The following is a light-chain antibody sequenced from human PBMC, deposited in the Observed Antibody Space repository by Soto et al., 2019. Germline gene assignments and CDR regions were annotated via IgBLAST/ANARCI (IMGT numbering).Light chain of an antibody. V-gene: IGKV1-5*03. Sequence: DIQMTQSPSTLSASVGGRVTITCRASQSISSWLAWYQQKPGKAPKLLLYKASSLESGVPPRFSGSGSGTEFTLTTRSLQPDDFATYYCQQHNSYSPITFGQGTRLEIK. J-gene: IGKJ5*01. CDR2: KAS. CDR1: QSISSW. CDR3: QQHNSYSPIT.